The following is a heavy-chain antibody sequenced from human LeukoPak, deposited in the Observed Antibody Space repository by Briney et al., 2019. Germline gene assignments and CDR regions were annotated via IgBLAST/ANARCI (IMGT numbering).Heavy chain of an antibody. Sequence: GESLKLYCKGSGYSFTSYWIGWVRQMPGKGLEWMGVIYSGDSDNRYSPSFQGQLTISADKPFSIAYLQGSSLKASDTAMYYCARSDGAAAGYFDYWGQGTLVTVSS. V-gene: IGHV5-51*04. J-gene: IGHJ4*02. D-gene: IGHD6-13*01. CDR3: ARSDGAAAGYFDY. CDR1: GYSFTSYW. CDR2: IYSGDSDN.